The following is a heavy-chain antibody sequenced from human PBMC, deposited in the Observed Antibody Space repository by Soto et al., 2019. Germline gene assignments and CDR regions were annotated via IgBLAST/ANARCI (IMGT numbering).Heavy chain of an antibody. Sequence: SLRLSCSASGFTFSDYYIICILQTPVKVLDWVSYISSSGSTIYYADSVKGRFTISRDNAKNSLYLQMNSLRAEDTAVYYCARDRREYSGYPGFDIWGQGTMVTVSS. V-gene: IGHV3-11*01. J-gene: IGHJ3*02. D-gene: IGHD5-12*01. CDR2: ISSSGSTI. CDR3: ARDRREYSGYPGFDI. CDR1: GFTFSDYY.